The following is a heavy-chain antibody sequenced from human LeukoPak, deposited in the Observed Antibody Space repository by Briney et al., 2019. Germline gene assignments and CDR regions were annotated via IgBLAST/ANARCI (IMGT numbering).Heavy chain of an antibody. CDR2: IYYSGTT. CDR3: ARGANWGSPDY. V-gene: IGHV4-59*01. J-gene: IGHJ4*02. CDR1: GGSISSDY. D-gene: IGHD7-27*01. Sequence: SETLSLACTVSGGSISSDYWSWIRQSPGKGLEWIGYIYYSGTTSYNPSLKSRVTISLDTSKNQFSLKLSSVTAADTAVYYCARGANWGSPDYWGQGTLVTVSS.